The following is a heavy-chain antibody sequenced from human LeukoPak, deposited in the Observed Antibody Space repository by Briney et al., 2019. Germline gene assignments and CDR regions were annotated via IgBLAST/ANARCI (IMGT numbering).Heavy chain of an antibody. V-gene: IGHV3-7*01. CDR2: IKQDGSEK. D-gene: IGHD4-17*01. CDR1: GFTFSSYW. CDR3: ARERFYGDPNWFDP. Sequence: GGSLRLSCAASGFTFSSYWMSWVRQAPGKGLEWVANIKQDGSEKYYVDSVKGRFTISRDNAKNSLYLQMNSLRAEDTAVYYCARERFYGDPNWFDPWGQGTLVTVSS. J-gene: IGHJ5*02.